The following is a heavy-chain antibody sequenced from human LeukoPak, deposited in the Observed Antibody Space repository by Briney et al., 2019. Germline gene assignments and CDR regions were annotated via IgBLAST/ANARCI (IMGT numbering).Heavy chain of an antibody. CDR2: IYTSGIT. J-gene: IGHJ4*02. V-gene: IGHV4-4*07. CDR1: GGSISSYY. D-gene: IGHD1-7*01. CDR3: ARGRDWNYLFFDY. Sequence: SETLSLTCTVSGGSISSYYWSRIRQPAGKGLEWIGRIYTSGITNYNPSLQSRVTMSVDTSKNQFSLKLNSVTAADTAVYYCARGRDWNYLFFDYWGQGTLVTVSS.